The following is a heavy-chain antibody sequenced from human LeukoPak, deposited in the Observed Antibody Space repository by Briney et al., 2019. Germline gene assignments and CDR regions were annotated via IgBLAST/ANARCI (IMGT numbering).Heavy chain of an antibody. J-gene: IGHJ4*02. CDR2: IYYSGST. Sequence: SETLSLTCTVSGGSISSSSYYWGWIRQPPGKGLEWIGSIYYSGSTYYTPSLRSRVTISVDTSKNQFSLKLSSVTAADTAVYYCACTYYDYVWGSYRIDYWGQGTLVTVSS. CDR3: ACTYYDYVWGSYRIDY. V-gene: IGHV4-39*01. CDR1: GGSISSSSYY. D-gene: IGHD3-16*02.